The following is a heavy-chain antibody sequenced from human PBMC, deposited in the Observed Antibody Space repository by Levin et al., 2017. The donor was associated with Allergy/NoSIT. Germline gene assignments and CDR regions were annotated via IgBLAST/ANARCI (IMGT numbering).Heavy chain of an antibody. CDR2: ISSSSSYI. CDR1: GFTFSSYS. D-gene: IGHD5-18*01. J-gene: IGHJ5*02. V-gene: IGHV3-21*01. Sequence: PGGSLRLSCAASGFTFSSYSMNWVRQAPGKGLEWVSSISSSSSYIYYADSVKGRFTISRDNAKNSLYLQMNSLRAEDTAVYYCARDGGYSYGSGPGFDPWGQGTLVTVSS. CDR3: ARDGGYSYGSGPGFDP.